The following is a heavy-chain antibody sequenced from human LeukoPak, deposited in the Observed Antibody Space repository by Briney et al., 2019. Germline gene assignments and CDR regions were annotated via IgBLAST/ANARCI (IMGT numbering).Heavy chain of an antibody. CDR1: GGSISSYY. V-gene: IGHV4-59*01. Sequence: SETLSLTCTVSGGSISSYYWSWIRQPPGKGLEWIGYIYYSGSTNYNPSLKSRVTISVDTSKNQFSLKLSSVTAADTAVYYCARTITIFVVVIREWFDPWGQGTLVTVSS. CDR2: IYYSGST. J-gene: IGHJ5*02. CDR3: ARTITIFVVVIREWFDP. D-gene: IGHD3-3*01.